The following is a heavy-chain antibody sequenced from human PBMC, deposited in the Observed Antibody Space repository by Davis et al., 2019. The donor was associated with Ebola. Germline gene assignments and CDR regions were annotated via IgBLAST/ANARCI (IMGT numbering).Heavy chain of an antibody. CDR1: GNSFSSHW. CDR3: ASLRRSITGFDDGYDI. CDR2: IYPGDSDT. V-gene: IGHV5-51*01. Sequence: PGGSLRLSCQDSGNSFSSHWIGWVRQMPGKGLEWMGIIYPGDSDTRYSPSFRGQVTISADNSIKTAFLHWSSLKASDTAIYYCASLRRSITGFDDGYDIWGQGTLVTVSS. D-gene: IGHD3-22*01. J-gene: IGHJ4*02.